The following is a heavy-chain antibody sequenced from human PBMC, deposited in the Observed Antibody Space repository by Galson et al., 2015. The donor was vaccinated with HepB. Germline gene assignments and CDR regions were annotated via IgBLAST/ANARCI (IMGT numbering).Heavy chain of an antibody. V-gene: IGHV4-34*01. CDR3: ARASSVATINFDY. J-gene: IGHJ4*02. CDR2: INHSGST. Sequence: ETLSLTCAVYGGSFSGYYWSWIRQPPGKGLEWIGEINHSGSTNYNPSLKSRVTISVDTSKNQFSLKLSSVTAADTAVYYCARASSVATINFDYWGQGTLVTVSS. D-gene: IGHD5-12*01. CDR1: GGSFSGYY.